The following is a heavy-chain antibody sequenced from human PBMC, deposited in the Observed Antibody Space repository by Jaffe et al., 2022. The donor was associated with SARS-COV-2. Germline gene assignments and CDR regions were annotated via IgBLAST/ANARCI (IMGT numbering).Heavy chain of an antibody. V-gene: IGHV4-61*02. CDR3: ARGLSMDV. Sequence: QVQLQESGPGLVNPSQTLSLTCTISGGSISNGNYHWSWIRQPAGKGLEWIGRIYTSGSTNYNPSLKSRVTISVDTSKNQFSLRLSSVTAADTAVYYCARGLSMDVWGQGTTVTVSS. CDR1: GGSISNGNYH. J-gene: IGHJ6*02. CDR2: IYTSGST.